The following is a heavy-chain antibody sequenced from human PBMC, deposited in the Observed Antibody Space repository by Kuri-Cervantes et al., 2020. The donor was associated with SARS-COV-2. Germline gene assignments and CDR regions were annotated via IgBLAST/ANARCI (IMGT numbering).Heavy chain of an antibody. CDR1: GGSISSGSYY. D-gene: IGHD3-22*01. CDR2: IYTSGST. Sequence: LRLSCTVSGGSISSGSYYWSWIRRPAGKGREWIGRIYTSGSTNYNPSLKSRVTISVDTSKNQFSQKLSSVTAADTAVYYCASGGSSGYFNYWGQGTLVTVSS. J-gene: IGHJ4*02. CDR3: ASGGSSGYFNY. V-gene: IGHV4-61*02.